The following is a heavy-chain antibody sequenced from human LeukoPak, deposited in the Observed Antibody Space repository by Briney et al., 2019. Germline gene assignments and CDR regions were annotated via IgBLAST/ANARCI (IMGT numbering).Heavy chain of an antibody. CDR2: INHSGST. J-gene: IGHJ3*02. CDR3: VSYYAIDAFDI. D-gene: IGHD3-10*01. CDR1: GGSFSGYY. V-gene: IGHV4-34*01. Sequence: PSETLSLTCAVYGGSFSGYYWSWIRQPPGKGLEWIGEINHSGSTNYNPSLKSRVTISVDTSKNQFSLKLSSVTAADTAVYYCVSYYAIDAFDIWGQGTMVTVSS.